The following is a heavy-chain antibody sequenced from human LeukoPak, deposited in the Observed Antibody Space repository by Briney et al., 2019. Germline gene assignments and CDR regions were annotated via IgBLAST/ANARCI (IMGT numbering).Heavy chain of an antibody. CDR1: GFTFSSYG. V-gene: IGHV3-30*18. D-gene: IGHD2-15*01. Sequence: GGSLRLSCAASGFTFSSYGMHWVRQAPGKGLEWVAVISFDGSNKFYADSVKGRFTISRDNSKNTLFLQMNSLRTEDTAVYYCAKCCPATLHYYYYFYGMDVWGQGTTVTVSS. CDR3: AKCCPATLHYYYYFYGMDV. CDR2: ISFDGSNK. J-gene: IGHJ6*02.